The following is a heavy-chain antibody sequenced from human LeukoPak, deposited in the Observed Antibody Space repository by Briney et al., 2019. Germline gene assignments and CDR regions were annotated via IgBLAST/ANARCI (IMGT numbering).Heavy chain of an antibody. D-gene: IGHD2-2*01. CDR3: ARLPVVPTSPYYYMDL. J-gene: IGHJ6*03. Sequence: GESLKISCRGYEYNFGNYWIGWVRQMPRRGLEWMGIIYPGDSDTTYSPSFEGQVTISADKSISTAYLQWSSLKASDTATYYCARLPVVPTSPYYYMDLWGTGTAVTVS. CDR1: EYNFGNYW. V-gene: IGHV5-51*01. CDR2: IYPGDSDT.